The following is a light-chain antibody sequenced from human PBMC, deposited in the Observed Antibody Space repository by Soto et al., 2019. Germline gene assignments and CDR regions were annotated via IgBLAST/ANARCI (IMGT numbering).Light chain of an antibody. CDR3: SSYTFSNTWV. CDR2: GVS. CDR1: SSDIGGHNF. V-gene: IGLV2-14*01. J-gene: IGLJ3*02. Sequence: QSALTHPASVSESLGQSITISCSGTSSDIGGHNFVSWYQQLPGKTPKVLIYGVSNRPSGISNRFSGSKSGNTASLTISGLQAEDEADYYCSSYTFSNTWVFGGGTKLTVL.